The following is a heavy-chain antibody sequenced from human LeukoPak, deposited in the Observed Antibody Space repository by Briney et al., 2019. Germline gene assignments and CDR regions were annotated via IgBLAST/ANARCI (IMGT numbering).Heavy chain of an antibody. D-gene: IGHD2-15*01. CDR2: ISGSGGST. CDR1: GFTFSSYA. Sequence: GGSLRLSCAASGFTFSSYAMGWVLQAPGKGLEWVSAISGSGGSTYYADSVKGRFTISRDNSKNTLYLQMNSLRAEDTAVYYCAKPYCSGGTCYSVWDYYFDFWGQGTLVTVSS. CDR3: AKPYCSGGTCYSVWDYYFDF. V-gene: IGHV3-23*01. J-gene: IGHJ4*02.